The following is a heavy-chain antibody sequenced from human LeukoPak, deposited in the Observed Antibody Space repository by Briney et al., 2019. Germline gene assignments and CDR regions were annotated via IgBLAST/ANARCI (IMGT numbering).Heavy chain of an antibody. D-gene: IGHD3-10*01. CDR1: GGSISSSSYY. V-gene: IGHV4-39*07. Sequence: SETLSLTCTVSGGSISSSSYYWGWIRQPPGKGLEWIGSIYYSGSTYYNPSLKSRVTISVDTSKNQFSLKLSSVTAADTAVYYCASKPLLLWFGDPGDWGQGTLVTVSS. J-gene: IGHJ4*02. CDR2: IYYSGST. CDR3: ASKPLLLWFGDPGD.